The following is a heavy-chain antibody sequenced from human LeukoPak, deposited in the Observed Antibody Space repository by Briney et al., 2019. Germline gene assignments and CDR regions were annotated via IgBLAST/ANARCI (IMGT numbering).Heavy chain of an antibody. D-gene: IGHD3-10*01. V-gene: IGHV3-30*03. CDR2: ISYDGSNK. CDR3: ARDALWFGESPGYFDY. Sequence: SGGPLRLSCAASGFTFSSYGMHWVRQAPGKGLEWVAVISYDGSNKYYADSVKGRFTISRDNSKNTLYLQMNSLRAEDTAVYYCARDALWFGESPGYFDYWGQGTLVTVSS. CDR1: GFTFSSYG. J-gene: IGHJ4*02.